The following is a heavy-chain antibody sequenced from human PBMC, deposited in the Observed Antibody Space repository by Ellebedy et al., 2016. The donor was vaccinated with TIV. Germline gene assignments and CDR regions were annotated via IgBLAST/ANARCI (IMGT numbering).Heavy chain of an antibody. CDR1: GFSLSTSEVG. CDR2: IFWGDDK. J-gene: IGHJ4*02. V-gene: IGHV2-5*02. Sequence: SGPKLVKPTHTLTLTYTLSGFSLSTSEVGVGWIRQTPGKALERLALIFWGDDKRYSPSLKSRLTLTKDTSKHQVVLTMTNMDPVDTATYACAQRRGSGWYDYWGQGTLVTVSS. D-gene: IGHD6-19*01. CDR3: AQRRGSGWYDY.